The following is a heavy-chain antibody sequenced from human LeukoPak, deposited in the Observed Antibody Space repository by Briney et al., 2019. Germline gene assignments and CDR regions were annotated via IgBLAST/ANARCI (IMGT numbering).Heavy chain of an antibody. V-gene: IGHV1-24*01. Sequence: GASVKVSCKVSGYTLTELSMHWVRQAPGKGLEWMGGFDPEDGETIYAQKFQGRVTMTEDTSTDTAYMELSSLRSEDTAVYYCATVTYCGGDCLDYWGQGTPATVSS. D-gene: IGHD2-21*02. J-gene: IGHJ4*02. CDR3: ATVTYCGGDCLDY. CDR1: GYTLTELS. CDR2: FDPEDGET.